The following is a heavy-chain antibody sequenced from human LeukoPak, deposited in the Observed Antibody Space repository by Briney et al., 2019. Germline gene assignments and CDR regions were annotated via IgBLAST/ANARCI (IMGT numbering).Heavy chain of an antibody. CDR1: GGTFSSYA. CDR3: ARGRESSSSTAFDI. CDR2: IIPIFGTA. J-gene: IGHJ3*02. Sequence: SVKVSCKASGGTFSSYAISWVRQAPGQGLEWMGGIIPIFGTANYAQKFQGRVTITTDESTSTAYMELSSLRSEDTAVYYCARGRESSSSTAFDIWGQGTMVTVSS. D-gene: IGHD6-6*01. V-gene: IGHV1-69*05.